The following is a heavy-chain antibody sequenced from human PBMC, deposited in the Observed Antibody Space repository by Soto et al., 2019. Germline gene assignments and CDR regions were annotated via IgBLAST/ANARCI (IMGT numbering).Heavy chain of an antibody. D-gene: IGHD1-26*01. CDR3: ARENSGSYHRRFDY. CDR2: ISAYNANT. V-gene: IGHV1-18*01. Sequence: WVQQAPGQGLEWLGCISAYNANTVYAQKLQGRVSMTTDTSTSTGYMELRSLRSDDTAVYYCARENSGSYHRRFDYWGQGTLVTVSS. J-gene: IGHJ4*02.